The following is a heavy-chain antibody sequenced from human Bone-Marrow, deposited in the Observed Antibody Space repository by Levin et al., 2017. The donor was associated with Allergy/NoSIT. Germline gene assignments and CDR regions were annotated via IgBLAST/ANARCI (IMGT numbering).Heavy chain of an antibody. J-gene: IGHJ1*01. CDR3: ARGPSGIAVAGTEYFQH. D-gene: IGHD6-19*01. V-gene: IGHV3-74*01. Sequence: GESLKISCAASGFTFSSYWMHWVRQAPGKGLVWVSRINSDGSSTSYADSVKGRFTISRDNAKNTLYLQMNNLRAEDTAVYYCARGPSGIAVAGTEYFQHWGQGTLVTVSS. CDR1: GFTFSSYW. CDR2: INSDGSST.